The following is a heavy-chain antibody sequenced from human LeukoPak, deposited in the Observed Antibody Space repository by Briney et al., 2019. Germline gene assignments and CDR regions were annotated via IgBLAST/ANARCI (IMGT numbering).Heavy chain of an antibody. CDR1: GFTFSSYA. D-gene: IGHD3-16*02. Sequence: PGGSLRLSCAASGFTFSSYAMSWVRQAPGKGLEWVSAISGSGGSTYYADSVKGRFTISRDNSKNTLYLQMNSLRAEDTAVYYCAKWSSEDDYVWGTYRSYLFDYWGQGTLVTVSS. J-gene: IGHJ4*02. CDR3: AKWSSEDDYVWGTYRSYLFDY. CDR2: ISGSGGST. V-gene: IGHV3-23*01.